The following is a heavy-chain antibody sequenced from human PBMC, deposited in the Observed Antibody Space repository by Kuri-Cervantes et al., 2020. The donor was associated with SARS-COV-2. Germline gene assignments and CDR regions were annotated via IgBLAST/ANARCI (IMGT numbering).Heavy chain of an antibody. Sequence: GESLKISCAASGLTFSSYDMHWVRQAAGKGLEWVSAIGTAGDTYYPGSVKGRFTISRDNSNNKLNLQMNSMRAQDTAVYYCAGGGTGMVEVPADGPLDFWGQGTMVTVSS. CDR1: GLTFSSYD. J-gene: IGHJ4*02. CDR2: IGTAGDT. V-gene: IGHV3-13*04. D-gene: IGHD2-2*01. CDR3: AGGGTGMVEVPADGPLDF.